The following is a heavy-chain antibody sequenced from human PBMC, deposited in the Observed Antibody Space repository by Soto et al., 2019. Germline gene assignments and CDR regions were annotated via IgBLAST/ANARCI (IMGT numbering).Heavy chain of an antibody. CDR3: AREAGSGSYYPWNV. CDR1: GYAFTDYF. J-gene: IGHJ6*02. V-gene: IGHV1-2*02. CDR2: ISPYSGDT. Sequence: ASVKVSCKASGYAFTDYFVHWVRQAPGRGLEWMGWISPYSGDTNYAQKFQGRITMTLDTSITTAYLELSLLTSDDTAIYYCAREAGSGSYYPWNVWGQGTTVTVSS. D-gene: IGHD3-10*01.